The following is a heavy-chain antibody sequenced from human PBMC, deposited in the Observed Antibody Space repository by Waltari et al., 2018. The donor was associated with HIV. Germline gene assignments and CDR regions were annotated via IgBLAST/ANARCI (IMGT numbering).Heavy chain of an antibody. CDR2: IKSNTDGGTT. Sequence: EVLLVESGGGLGKPGGSLRISCAAYGFTFSYAWMGWVRQAPGKGLEWVGRIKSNTDGGTTDYAAPVKGRFTISRDDSKTTLYLEMNSLKTEDTAVYYCTTVGGGTRDYWGQGTLITVSS. V-gene: IGHV3-15*01. CDR1: GFTFSYAW. D-gene: IGHD3-16*01. CDR3: TTVGGGTRDY. J-gene: IGHJ4*02.